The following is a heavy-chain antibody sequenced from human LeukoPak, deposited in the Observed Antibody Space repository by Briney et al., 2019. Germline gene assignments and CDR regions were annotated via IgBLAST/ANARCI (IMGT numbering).Heavy chain of an antibody. V-gene: IGHV1-18*01. D-gene: IGHD3-22*01. CDR1: GYTFTSYG. CDR3: ARDNAPYYYDSSGYYPDY. J-gene: IGHJ4*02. CDR2: ISAYNGNT. Sequence: ASVKVSCKASGYTFTSYGISWVRQAPGQGLEWMGWISAYNGNTNYAQKLQGRVTMTTDTSTSTAYMELRSLRSDDTAVYYCARDNAPYYYDSSGYYPDYWGQGTLVTVSS.